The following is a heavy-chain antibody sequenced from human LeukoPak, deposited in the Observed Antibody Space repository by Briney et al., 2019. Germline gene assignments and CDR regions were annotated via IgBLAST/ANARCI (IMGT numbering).Heavy chain of an antibody. D-gene: IGHD4-23*01. CDR2: INPSGGST. V-gene: IGHV1-46*01. Sequence: ASVKVSCKASGYTFTSYYMHWVRQAPGQGLEWMGIINPSGGSTSYAQKFQGRVTMTRDTSTSTVYMELSSLRSEDTAVYYCARGGMTTVVTPAYYYYIDVWGKGTTVTVSS. J-gene: IGHJ6*03. CDR3: ARGGMTTVVTPAYYYYIDV. CDR1: GYTFTSYY.